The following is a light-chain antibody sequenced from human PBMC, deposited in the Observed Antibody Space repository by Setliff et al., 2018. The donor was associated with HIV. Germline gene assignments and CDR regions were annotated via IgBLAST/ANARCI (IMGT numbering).Light chain of an antibody. V-gene: IGLV2-11*01. CDR1: RSDVGGYNY. Sequence: QSALAQPRSVSGSPGQSVTISCTGTRSDVGGYNYVSWYQQHPGKAPKLMIYDVTKRPSGVPDHFSGSKSGNTASLTISGLQAADEADYYCCSYTSSTPLYFFGTGTKVTVL. CDR3: CSYTSSTPLYF. J-gene: IGLJ1*01. CDR2: DVT.